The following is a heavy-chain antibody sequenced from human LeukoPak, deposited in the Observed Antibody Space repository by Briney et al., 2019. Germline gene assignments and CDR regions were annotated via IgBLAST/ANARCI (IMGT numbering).Heavy chain of an antibody. V-gene: IGHV4-34*01. J-gene: IGHJ4*02. CDR3: ASREMATIDT. Sequence: PSETLSLTCAVYGGSFSGYYWSWIRQPPGKGLEWIGEINHSGSTNYNPSLKSRVTISVDTSKNQFSLKLSSVTAADTAVYYCASREMATIDTGGQGTLVTVSS. CDR1: GGSFSGYY. CDR2: INHSGST. D-gene: IGHD5-24*01.